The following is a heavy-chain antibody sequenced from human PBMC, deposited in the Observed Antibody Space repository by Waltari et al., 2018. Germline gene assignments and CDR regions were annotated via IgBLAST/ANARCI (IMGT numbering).Heavy chain of an antibody. V-gene: IGHV1-18*01. Sequence: QVQLVQSGAEVKKPGASVKASCKASGYTFTSYGISWVRQAPGQGLEWMGWISAYNGNTNYAQKLQGRVTMTTDTSTSTAYMELRSLRSDDTAVYYCARDLVAYSSSLRFDYWGQGTLVTVSS. CDR2: ISAYNGNT. D-gene: IGHD6-6*01. J-gene: IGHJ4*02. CDR1: GYTFTSYG. CDR3: ARDLVAYSSSLRFDY.